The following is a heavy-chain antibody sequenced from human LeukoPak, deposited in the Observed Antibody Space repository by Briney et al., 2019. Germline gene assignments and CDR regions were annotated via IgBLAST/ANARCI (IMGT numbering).Heavy chain of an antibody. Sequence: GESLKISCKGSGYSFTNFWIGWVRQMPGKGLEWVGIIYPGDSDTRYNPSFRGQVTISADKSITTAYLQWRSLKASDTAMYYCARRAAGLDYWGQGTLVTVSS. CDR2: IYPGDSDT. D-gene: IGHD6-13*01. V-gene: IGHV5-51*01. CDR3: ARRAAGLDY. J-gene: IGHJ4*02. CDR1: GYSFTNFW.